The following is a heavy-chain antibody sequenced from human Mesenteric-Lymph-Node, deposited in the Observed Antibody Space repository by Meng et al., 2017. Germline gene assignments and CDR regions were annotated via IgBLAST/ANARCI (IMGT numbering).Heavy chain of an antibody. CDR3: ARDTPGLLFDY. CDR2: ISSSSNYI. V-gene: IGHV3-21*01. J-gene: IGHJ4*02. CDR1: GFTFSSYT. D-gene: IGHD5-18*01. Sequence: EVQLVESGGGRVKPGGSRRRSCAASGFTFSSYTMNWVRRAPGKGLEWVSSISSSSNYIYSADSVKGRFTISKDNAKNSLYLQMNSLRAEDTAVYYCARDTPGLLFDYWGQGTLVTVSS.